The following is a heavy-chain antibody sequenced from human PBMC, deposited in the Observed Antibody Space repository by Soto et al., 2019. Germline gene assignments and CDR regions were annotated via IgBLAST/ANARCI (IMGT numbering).Heavy chain of an antibody. Sequence: GSGPTLVNPTQTLTLACTFSGFSLSTSGVGVGWIRQPPGKALEWLALIYWDDDKRYSPSLKSRLTITKDTSKNQVVLTMTNMDPVDTATYYCARMVISGSSFDYWGQGTLVTVS. CDR3: ARMVISGSSFDY. D-gene: IGHD3-22*01. J-gene: IGHJ4*02. CDR1: GFSLSTSGVG. CDR2: IYWDDDK. V-gene: IGHV2-5*02.